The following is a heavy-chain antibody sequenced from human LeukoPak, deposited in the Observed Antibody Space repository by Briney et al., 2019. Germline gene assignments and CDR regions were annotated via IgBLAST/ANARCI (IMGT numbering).Heavy chain of an antibody. CDR3: ARAQGYCSSTSCLYYFDY. CDR2: SSSGSTTI. D-gene: IGHD2-2*01. CDR1: GFSFSSYN. Sequence: PGGSLRLSCAASGFSFSSYNMNWVRQAPGKGLEWVSYSSSGSTTIYYADSVKGRFTVTRDNAENSLYLQMNSLRDEDTAVYYCARAQGYCSSTSCLYYFDYWGQGTLVTVSS. V-gene: IGHV3-48*02. J-gene: IGHJ4*02.